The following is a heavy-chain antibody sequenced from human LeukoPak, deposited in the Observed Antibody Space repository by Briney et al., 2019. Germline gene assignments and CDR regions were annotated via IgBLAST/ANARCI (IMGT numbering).Heavy chain of an antibody. V-gene: IGHV1-2*02. CDR1: GYTFTGYY. Sequence: ASVSVSCKASGYTFTGYYIHWVRQAPGQGLEWMGWIYPYSGDTNYAQNFQGRVTMTRDTSISTAYMELSSLKSDDTAVYYCARDRNSGSSLDIWGQGTMLSVSS. J-gene: IGHJ3*02. CDR2: IYPYSGDT. CDR3: ARDRNSGSSLDI. D-gene: IGHD6-6*01.